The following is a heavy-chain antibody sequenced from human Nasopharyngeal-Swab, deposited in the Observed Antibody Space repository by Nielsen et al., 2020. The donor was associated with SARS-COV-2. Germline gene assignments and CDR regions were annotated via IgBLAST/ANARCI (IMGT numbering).Heavy chain of an antibody. J-gene: IGHJ6*03. CDR2: IYYRGST. Sequence: SETLSLTCTVSGGSISRGDYNWSWIRQPPGKGLEWLGYIYYRGSTHYNPSLKSRLTISVDTSKNQFSLKLSSVTAADTAVYYCARWTYYYYNMDVWGKGTTVTVSS. V-gene: IGHV4-30-4*01. D-gene: IGHD3/OR15-3a*01. CDR1: GGSISRGDYN. CDR3: ARWTYYYYNMDV.